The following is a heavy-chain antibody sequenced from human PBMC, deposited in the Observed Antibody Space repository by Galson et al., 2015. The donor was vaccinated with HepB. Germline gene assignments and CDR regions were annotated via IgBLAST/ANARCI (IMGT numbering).Heavy chain of an antibody. CDR3: ARARYSSSPPDF. D-gene: IGHD6-6*01. Sequence: SVKVSCKASGYTFMKHGISWVRLAPGQGLEWVGWISAYNDNTNYAQKLQGRVTMTTDISTSTAYMELRSLRSDDTAVYYCARARYSSSPPDFWGQGTLVTVSS. CDR1: GYTFMKHG. V-gene: IGHV1-18*01. J-gene: IGHJ4*02. CDR2: ISAYNDNT.